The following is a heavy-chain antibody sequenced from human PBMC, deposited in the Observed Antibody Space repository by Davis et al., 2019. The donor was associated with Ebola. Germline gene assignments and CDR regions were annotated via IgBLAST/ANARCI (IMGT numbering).Heavy chain of an antibody. J-gene: IGHJ6*02. V-gene: IGHV1-46*01. CDR2: INPSDSST. D-gene: IGHD1-14*01. CDR3: ARLPESSWVDGMDV. CDR1: GYTFTDYY. Sequence: ASVKVSCKASGYTFTDYYMHWVRQAPGQGLEWMGIINPSDSSTSYAQKFQGRVTMTRDTSTSTAYMELRSLRSDDTAVYYCARLPESSWVDGMDVWGQGTTVTVSS.